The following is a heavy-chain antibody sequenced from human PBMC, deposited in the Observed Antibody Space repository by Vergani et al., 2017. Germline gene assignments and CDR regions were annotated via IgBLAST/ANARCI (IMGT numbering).Heavy chain of an antibody. CDR2: IYHSGVT. CDR3: ARTPPANDAPAWFAP. Sequence: QVQLQESGPGGVRPSGTLSLKCSVSGYSISGGYYWAWLRQTPGNGLEWIGQIYHSGVTHYNPSFKSRVTMSVAASKNQFSLELDSVTAADTAIYYCARTPPANDAPAWFAPWGRGIRVTVSS. CDR1: GYSISGGYY. D-gene: IGHD2-15*01. V-gene: IGHV4-38-2*02. J-gene: IGHJ5*02.